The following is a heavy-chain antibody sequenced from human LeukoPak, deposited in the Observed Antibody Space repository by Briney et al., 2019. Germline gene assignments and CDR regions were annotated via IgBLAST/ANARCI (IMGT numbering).Heavy chain of an antibody. Sequence: PGGSLRLSCAASGFTVSSNYMSWVRQAPGKGLEWVSVIYSGGSTYYADSVKGRFTISRDNSKNTLYLQMNSLRAEDTAVYYCAKNRGYSGYVADYWGQGTLVTVSS. CDR2: IYSGGST. J-gene: IGHJ4*02. V-gene: IGHV3-66*01. CDR3: AKNRGYSGYVADY. CDR1: GFTVSSNY. D-gene: IGHD5-12*01.